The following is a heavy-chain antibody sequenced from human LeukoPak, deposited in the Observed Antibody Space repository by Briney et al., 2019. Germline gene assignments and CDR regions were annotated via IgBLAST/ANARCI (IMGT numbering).Heavy chain of an antibody. CDR3: AKDVGGNWFDP. CDR2: ISGNGVST. V-gene: IGHV3-23*01. Sequence: PGGSLRLSCAASGFTFSSYAMSWVRQAPGRGLEWVSAISGNGVSTYYADSVKGRFTISRGNSKNTLYLQMNSLRAEDTAVYYCAKDVGGNWFDPWGQGTLVTVSS. D-gene: IGHD3-16*01. CDR1: GFTFSSYA. J-gene: IGHJ5*02.